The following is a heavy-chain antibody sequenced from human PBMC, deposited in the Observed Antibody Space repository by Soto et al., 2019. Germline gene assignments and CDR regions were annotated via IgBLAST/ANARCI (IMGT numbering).Heavy chain of an antibody. CDR1: GFTVSSNY. D-gene: IGHD6-19*01. CDR3: ARDLWLGSYYYYGMDV. Sequence: EVQLVESGGGLIQPGGSLSLSCAASGFTVSSNYMSWVRQAPGKGLEWVSVIYSGGSTYYADSVKGRFTISRENSKNTLYLQMNSLRAEDTAVYYCARDLWLGSYYYYGMDVWGQGTTVTVSS. V-gene: IGHV3-53*01. J-gene: IGHJ6*02. CDR2: IYSGGST.